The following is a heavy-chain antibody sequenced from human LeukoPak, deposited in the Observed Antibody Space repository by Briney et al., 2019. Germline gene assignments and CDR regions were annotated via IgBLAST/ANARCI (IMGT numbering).Heavy chain of an antibody. CDR2: IASDGSST. CDR1: GFTFSSYW. J-gene: IGHJ4*02. Sequence: GGSLRLSCAASGFTFSSYWMNWVRQAPGKGLVWVSRIASDGSSTTYAGSVKGRFSISRDNAKNTLYLQMSSLRVEDTAVYYCARGRPHGNDYWGQGTLVTVSS. V-gene: IGHV3-74*01. D-gene: IGHD4-23*01. CDR3: ARGRPHGNDY.